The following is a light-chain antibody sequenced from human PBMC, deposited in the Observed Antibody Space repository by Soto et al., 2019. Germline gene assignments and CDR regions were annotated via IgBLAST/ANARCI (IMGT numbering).Light chain of an antibody. CDR1: QSVTYH. CDR2: DAS. J-gene: IGKJ5*01. CDR3: QQRGNWPPIT. V-gene: IGKV3-11*01. Sequence: EIVLTQSPATLSLSPGERATLSCRASQSVTYHLAWYQQKPGQAPRLLIYDASNRATGIPARFSGSGSGTDFTLTISSLEPEDFAVYYCQQRGNWPPITFGQGTRLE.